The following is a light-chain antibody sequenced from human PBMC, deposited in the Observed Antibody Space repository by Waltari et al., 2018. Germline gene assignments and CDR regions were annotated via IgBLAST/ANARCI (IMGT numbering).Light chain of an antibody. J-gene: IGKJ1*01. CDR3: QQYDNLPRT. CDR1: QDISNN. CDR2: DAS. Sequence: DIQMTQSPPSLSASVVDRVTITCPASQDISNNLNWYQQKPGKAPKLLIYDASNLETGVPSRFSGSGSGTDFTFTISSLQPEDIATYYCQQYDNLPRTFGQGTKVEIK. V-gene: IGKV1-33*01.